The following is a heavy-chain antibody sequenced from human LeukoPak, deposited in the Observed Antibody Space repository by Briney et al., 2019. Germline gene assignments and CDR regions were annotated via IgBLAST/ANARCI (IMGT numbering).Heavy chain of an antibody. CDR3: ARQRRYCSSTSCYGGYYFDY. J-gene: IGHJ4*02. V-gene: IGHV5-51*01. CDR2: IYPGDSDT. CDR1: GYSFTSYW. D-gene: IGHD2-2*01. Sequence: GESLKISCKSSGYSFTSYWIGWVRQMPGKGLEWMGIIYPGDSDTRYSPSFQGQVTISADKSISTAYLQWSSLKASDTAMYYCARQRRYCSSTSCYGGYYFDYWGQGTLVTVSS.